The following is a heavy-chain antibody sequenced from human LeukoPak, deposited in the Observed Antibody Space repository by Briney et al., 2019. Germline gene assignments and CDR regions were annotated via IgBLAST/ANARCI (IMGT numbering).Heavy chain of an antibody. Sequence: GGSLRLSCAASGFTFSSYAMHWVRQAPGKGLEWVAVISYDGSSKYYADSVKGRFTISRDNSKNTLYLQMNSLRAEDTAVYYCARDSEAAFDIWGQGTMVTVSS. J-gene: IGHJ3*02. CDR2: ISYDGSSK. V-gene: IGHV3-30-3*01. CDR1: GFTFSSYA. CDR3: ARDSEAAFDI.